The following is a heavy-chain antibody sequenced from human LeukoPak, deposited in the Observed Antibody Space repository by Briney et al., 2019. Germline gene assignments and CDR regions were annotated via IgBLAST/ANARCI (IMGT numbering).Heavy chain of an antibody. CDR2: IKPDGSDK. V-gene: IGHV3-7*01. D-gene: IGHD3/OR15-3a*01. CDR1: GFTFSNDW. Sequence: PGGSLRLSFVISGFTFSNDWMTWVRQAPGKGLEWVANIKPDGSDKYYVDSVKGRFTISRDNAKNSLYLQMNTLRAEDTAVYYCARGTSLWTGDYWGQGTLVSVSS. CDR3: ARGTSLWTGDY. J-gene: IGHJ4*02.